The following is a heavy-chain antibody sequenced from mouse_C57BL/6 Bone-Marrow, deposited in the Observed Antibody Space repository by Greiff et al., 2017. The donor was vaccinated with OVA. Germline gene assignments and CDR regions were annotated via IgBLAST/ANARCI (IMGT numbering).Heavy chain of an antibody. CDR2: INPNNGGT. Sequence: EVHLVESGPELVKPGASVKIPCKASGYTFTDYNMDWVKQSHGKSLEWIGDINPNNGGTIYNQKFKGKATLTVDKSSSTAYMELRSLTSEDTAVYYCARSYGNYVRWYFDVWGTGTTVTVSS. D-gene: IGHD2-1*01. CDR3: ARSYGNYVRWYFDV. CDR1: GYTFTDYN. J-gene: IGHJ1*03. V-gene: IGHV1-18*01.